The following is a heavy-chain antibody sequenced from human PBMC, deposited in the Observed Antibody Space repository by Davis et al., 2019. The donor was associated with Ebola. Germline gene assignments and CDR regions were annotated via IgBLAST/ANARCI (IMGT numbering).Heavy chain of an antibody. J-gene: IGHJ3*02. CDR2: INSDGSST. D-gene: IGHD3-22*01. Sequence: GESLKISCAASGFTFSSYWMYWVRQAPGKGLVWVSRINSDGSSTSYADSVKGRFTISRDNAKNSLYLQMNSLRDEDTAVYYCARVLYYYDSSGYHVGAFDIWGQGTMVTVSS. V-gene: IGHV3-74*01. CDR3: ARVLYYYDSSGYHVGAFDI. CDR1: GFTFSSYW.